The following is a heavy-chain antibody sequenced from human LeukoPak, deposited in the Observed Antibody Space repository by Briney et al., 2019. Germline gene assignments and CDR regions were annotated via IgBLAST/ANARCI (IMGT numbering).Heavy chain of an antibody. D-gene: IGHD4-23*01. Sequence: SETLSLTCAVYGGSFSSYYWSWIRQPPGKGLEWIGYIYYSGSTNYNPSLKSRVTISVDTSRNQFSLKLSSVTAADVAVYYCARSPTVVSPFSHWGQGTLVTVSS. CDR3: ARSPTVVSPFSH. CDR1: GGSFSSYY. V-gene: IGHV4-59*01. CDR2: IYYSGST. J-gene: IGHJ4*02.